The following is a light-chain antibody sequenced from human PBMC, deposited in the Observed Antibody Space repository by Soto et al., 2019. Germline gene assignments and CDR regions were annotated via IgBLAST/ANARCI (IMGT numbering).Light chain of an antibody. Sequence: EIVLTQSPGTLSLSPGERATLSCRASQSVSTNYLAWYQQKPGQAPRLLIYGTSSRATGIPDRFSASGSGTDFTLTISSLEPEDFAVYYCQQYCSSPLFTFGPGTKLDFK. CDR3: QQYCSSPLFT. CDR2: GTS. J-gene: IGKJ3*01. CDR1: QSVSTNY. V-gene: IGKV3-20*01.